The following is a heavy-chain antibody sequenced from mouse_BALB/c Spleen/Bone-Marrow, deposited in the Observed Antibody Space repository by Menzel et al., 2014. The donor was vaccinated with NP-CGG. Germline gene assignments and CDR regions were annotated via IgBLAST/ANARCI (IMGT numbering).Heavy chain of an antibody. CDR3: VRHYYGYDFDY. Sequence: VKLQESGPGLVAPSRSLSITCTVSGFSLTSYDISWIRQPPGKGLEWLGVIWTGGGTNYNSAFMSRLSISKDNSKSQVFLKMNSLQTDDTAIYYCVRHYYGYDFDYWGQGTTLTVSS. CDR2: IWTGGGT. D-gene: IGHD1-2*01. CDR1: GFSLTSYD. V-gene: IGHV2-9-2*01. J-gene: IGHJ2*01.